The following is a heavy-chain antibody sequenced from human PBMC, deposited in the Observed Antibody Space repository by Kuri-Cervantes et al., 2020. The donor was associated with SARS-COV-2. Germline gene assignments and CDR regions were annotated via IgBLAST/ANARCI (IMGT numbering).Heavy chain of an antibody. J-gene: IGHJ4*02. D-gene: IGHD2-15*01. CDR1: GGSFSGYY. V-gene: IGHV4-34*01. Sequence: GSLRLSCAVYGGSFSGYYWSWIRQPPGKGLEWIGEINHSGSTNYNPSLKSRVTISVDTSKNQFSLKLSSVTAADTAVYYCAREGYCSGGSCFDYWGQGTLVTVSS. CDR2: INHSGST. CDR3: AREGYCSGGSCFDY.